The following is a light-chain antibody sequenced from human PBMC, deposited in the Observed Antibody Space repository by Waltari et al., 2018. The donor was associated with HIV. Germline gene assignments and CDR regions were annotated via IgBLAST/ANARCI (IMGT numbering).Light chain of an antibody. CDR1: RGISNF. CDR2: AAS. V-gene: IGKV1-27*01. J-gene: IGKJ3*01. Sequence: DIQMTQSPSSLSVSVGDRVTISCRASRGISNFLAWYQQKPGKPPKHLIYAASTLQAGAPSRFSGSGSGTNFTLTITSLLPEDVATYYCHRYDSAPLTFGPGTKVEI. CDR3: HRYDSAPLT.